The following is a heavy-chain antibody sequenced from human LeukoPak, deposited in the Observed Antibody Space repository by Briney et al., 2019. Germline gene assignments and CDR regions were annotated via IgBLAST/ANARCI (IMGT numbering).Heavy chain of an antibody. J-gene: IGHJ4*02. V-gene: IGHV1-8*01. CDR2: MNPNSGNT. CDR3: ARGLAQYYDILTGYYYFDY. CDR1: GYTFTSYD. Sequence: GSVKVSCKASGYTFTSYDINWVRQATGQGLEWMGWMNPNSGNTGYAQKFQGRVTMTRNTPISTAYMELSSLRSEDTAVYYCARGLAQYYDILTGYYYFDYWGQGTLVTVSS. D-gene: IGHD3-9*01.